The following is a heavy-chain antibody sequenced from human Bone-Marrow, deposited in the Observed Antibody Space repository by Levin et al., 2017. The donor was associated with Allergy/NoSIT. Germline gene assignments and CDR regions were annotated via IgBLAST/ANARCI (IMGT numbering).Heavy chain of an antibody. Sequence: GESLKISCKASGYTFTSYGISWVRQAPGQGLEWMGWISAYNGNTNYAQKLQGRVTMTTDTSTSTAYMELRSLRSDDTAVYYCARSSIAVGSGWFDPWGQGTLVTVSS. CDR2: ISAYNGNT. V-gene: IGHV1-18*01. D-gene: IGHD6-19*01. J-gene: IGHJ5*02. CDR1: GYTFTSYG. CDR3: ARSSIAVGSGWFDP.